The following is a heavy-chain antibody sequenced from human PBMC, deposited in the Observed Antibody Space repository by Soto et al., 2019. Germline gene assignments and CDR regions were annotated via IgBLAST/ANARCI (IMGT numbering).Heavy chain of an antibody. Sequence: EVQLLESGGGLVQLGGSLRLSCAASGFIFSSYAMSWVRQAPGKGLEWVSAISGSGTTAYYADSVKGRFTFSRDNSKKTMYLQMNSLRAEDTAVYYCAKTTDGWFSAFEIWGQGTMVTVSS. D-gene: IGHD6-19*01. CDR3: AKTTDGWFSAFEI. CDR1: GFIFSSYA. J-gene: IGHJ3*02. V-gene: IGHV3-23*01. CDR2: ISGSGTTA.